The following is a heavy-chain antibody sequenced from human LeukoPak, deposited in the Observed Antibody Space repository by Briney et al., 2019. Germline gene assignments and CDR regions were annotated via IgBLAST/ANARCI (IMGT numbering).Heavy chain of an antibody. Sequence: GGSLRLSCAASGFTFSDYYMSWIRQAPGKGLEWVSYISSSGSTIYYADSVKGRFTISGDNAKNSLYLQMNSLRAEDTAVYYCARDRGSYSLRGSVDYWGQGTLVTVSS. CDR2: ISSSGSTI. J-gene: IGHJ4*02. CDR3: ARDRGSYSLRGSVDY. CDR1: GFTFSDYY. V-gene: IGHV3-11*04. D-gene: IGHD1-26*01.